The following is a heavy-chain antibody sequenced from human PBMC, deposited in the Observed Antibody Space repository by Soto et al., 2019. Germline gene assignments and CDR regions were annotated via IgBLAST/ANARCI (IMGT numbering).Heavy chain of an antibody. CDR2: IIPIFGTA. CDR3: ARVPLGGKAAAGTFDP. Sequence: ASVKVSCKASGGTFSSYAISWVRQAPGQGLEWMGGIIPIFGTANYAQKFQGRVTITADKSTSTAYMELSSLRSEDTAVCYCARVPLGGKAAAGTFDPWGQGTLVTVSS. V-gene: IGHV1-69*06. J-gene: IGHJ5*02. CDR1: GGTFSSYA. D-gene: IGHD6-13*01.